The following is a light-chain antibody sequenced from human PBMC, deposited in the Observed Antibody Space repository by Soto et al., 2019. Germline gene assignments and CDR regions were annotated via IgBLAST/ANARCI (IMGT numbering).Light chain of an antibody. CDR2: AAS. CDR3: LEDYNYPLT. CDR1: QSISSW. J-gene: IGKJ4*01. Sequence: IQMTQSPSTLSVSVGDRVTITCRASQSISSWLAWYQQKPGKAPKSLIYAASSLQSGVPSRFSGSGSGTDFTLTISILQAEDVASYCCLEDYNYPLTFGGGTKVDI. V-gene: IGKV1-6*01.